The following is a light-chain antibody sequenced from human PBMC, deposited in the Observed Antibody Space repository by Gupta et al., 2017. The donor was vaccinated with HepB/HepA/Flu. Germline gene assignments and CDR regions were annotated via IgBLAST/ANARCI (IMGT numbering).Light chain of an antibody. CDR2: EDN. CDR3: QAWDSTTVI. CDR1: KLGNNY. V-gene: IGLV3-1*01. J-gene: IGLJ2*01. Sequence: SYDLTQPPSVSVSPGQTASIPCSGFKLGNNYVCWYQQKPGQSPVLVIFEDNKRPSGIPERFSGSNSRNTATLTISGTQTIDEADYYCQAWDSTTVIFGGGTRLSVL.